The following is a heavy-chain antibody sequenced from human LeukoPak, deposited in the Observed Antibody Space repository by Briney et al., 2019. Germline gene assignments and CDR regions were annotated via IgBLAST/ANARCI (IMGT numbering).Heavy chain of an antibody. CDR2: IKQDGSEK. CDR3: ARGSYYDSSGYYSASNWFDP. Sequence: PGGSLRLSCAASGFTFSSYWMSWVRQAPGKGLEWVANIKQDGSEKYYVDSVKGRFTISRDNAKNSLYLQMNSLRAEDTAVYYCARGSYYDSSGYYSASNWFDPWGQGTLVTVSS. D-gene: IGHD3-22*01. V-gene: IGHV3-7*02. CDR1: GFTFSSYW. J-gene: IGHJ5*02.